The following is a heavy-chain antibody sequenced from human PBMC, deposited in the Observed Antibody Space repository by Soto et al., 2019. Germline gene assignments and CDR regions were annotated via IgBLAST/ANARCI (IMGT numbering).Heavy chain of an antibody. Sequence: GGSLRLSCAASGFTFSSYAMSWVRQAPGKGLEWVSAISGSGGSTYYADSVKGRFTISRDNSKNTLYLQMNSLRAEDTAVYYCATDIVVVPAVGGAFDIWGQGTMVTVSS. J-gene: IGHJ3*02. V-gene: IGHV3-23*01. CDR3: ATDIVVVPAVGGAFDI. CDR2: ISGSGGST. CDR1: GFTFSSYA. D-gene: IGHD2-2*01.